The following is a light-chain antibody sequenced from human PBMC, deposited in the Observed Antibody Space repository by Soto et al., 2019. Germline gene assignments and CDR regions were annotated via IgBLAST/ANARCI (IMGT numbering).Light chain of an antibody. J-gene: IGKJ1*01. Sequence: EIFLTQSPDTLSLSPGERATLSCRATQSVTNYIAWYQQRPGQAPRLLIYGASTRATDIPVRFSGSGSGTEFTLTISSLQSEDFAVYYCQQYNDWPRTFGQGTKVDIK. V-gene: IGKV3-15*01. CDR3: QQYNDWPRT. CDR1: QSVTNY. CDR2: GAS.